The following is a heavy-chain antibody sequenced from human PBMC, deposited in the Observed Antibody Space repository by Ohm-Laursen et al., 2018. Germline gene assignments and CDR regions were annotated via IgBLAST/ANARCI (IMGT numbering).Heavy chain of an antibody. CDR2: ISWNSGSI. CDR3: ARDRTLDYGDYGFDAFDI. J-gene: IGHJ3*02. CDR1: GFTFDDYA. Sequence: SLRLSCAASGFTFDDYAMHWVRQAPGKGLEWVSGISWNSGSIGYADSVKGRFTISRDNAKNSLYLQMNSLRAEDTAVYYCARDRTLDYGDYGFDAFDIWGQGTMVTVSS. V-gene: IGHV3-9*01. D-gene: IGHD4-17*01.